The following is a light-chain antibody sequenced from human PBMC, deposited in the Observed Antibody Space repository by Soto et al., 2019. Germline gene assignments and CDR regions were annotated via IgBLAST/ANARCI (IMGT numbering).Light chain of an antibody. CDR1: QGISNY. CDR3: QPYNNN. Sequence: AIRMTQSPSSFSASTGDRVTITCRATQGISNYLAWYQQKPGKAPKLLIYRASVLESGVPSRFIGGGSGTNFSLTISSLQPDDFATYYCQPYNNNFGQGTKVEIK. J-gene: IGKJ2*01. V-gene: IGKV1-8*01. CDR2: RAS.